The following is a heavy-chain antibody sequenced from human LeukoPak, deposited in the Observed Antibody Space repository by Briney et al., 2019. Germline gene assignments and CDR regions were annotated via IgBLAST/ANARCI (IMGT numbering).Heavy chain of an antibody. D-gene: IGHD3-9*01. CDR1: GGSISSYY. V-gene: IGHV4-59*01. CDR2: IYYSGST. J-gene: IGHJ4*02. CDR3: ARVTGYTIEDYFDY. Sequence: SETLSLTCTVSGGSISSYYWSWIRRPPGKGLEWLGYIYYSGSTNYNPSLKSRVTISVKTSKNQFSLKLRSVTAADTAVYYCARVTGYTIEDYFDYWGQGTLVTVSS.